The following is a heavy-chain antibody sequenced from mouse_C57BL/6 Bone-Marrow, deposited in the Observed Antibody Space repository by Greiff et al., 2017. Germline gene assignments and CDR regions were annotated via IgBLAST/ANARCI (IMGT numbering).Heavy chain of an antibody. CDR1: GFTFSNYW. CDR2: IRLKSDNYAK. D-gene: IGHD2-5*01. Sequence: EVKVEESGGGLVQPGGSMKLSCVASGFTFSNYWMNWVRQSPEKGLEWVAQIRLKSDNYAKTYAESVKGRFTISRDDSKSSVYLQMNNLRAEDTGIYYCRGGNYSTSYAMDYGGQGTSVTVSA. V-gene: IGHV6-3*01. J-gene: IGHJ4*01. CDR3: RGGNYSTSYAMDY.